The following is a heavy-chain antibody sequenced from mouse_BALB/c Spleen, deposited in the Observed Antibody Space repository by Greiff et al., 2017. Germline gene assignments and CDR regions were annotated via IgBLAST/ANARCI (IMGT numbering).Heavy chain of an antibody. CDR2: ISSGGSYT. J-gene: IGHJ3*01. D-gene: IGHD2-14*01. V-gene: IGHV5-6*01. CDR1: GFTFSSYG. CDR3: ARSEEVRCALAY. Sequence: VQLKESGGDLVKPGGSLKLSCAASGFTFSSYGMSWVRQTPDKRLEWVATISSGGSYTYYPDSVKGRFTISRDNAKNTLYLQMSSLKSEDTAMYYCARSEEVRCALAYWGQGTLVTVSA.